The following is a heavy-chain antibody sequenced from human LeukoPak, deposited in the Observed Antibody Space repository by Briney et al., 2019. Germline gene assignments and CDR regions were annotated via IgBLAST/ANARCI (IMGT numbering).Heavy chain of an antibody. J-gene: IGHJ5*01. CDR1: GFTFSSYA. CDR3: ARSRGFRARDDS. D-gene: IGHD3-22*01. V-gene: IGHV3-23*01. Sequence: GGSLRLSCAASGFTFSSYAMIWVRQAPGKGLECVSAISGSGLSTFYADSMKGRLAISRDNSKNMLYLQINSLRAEDTAVYFCARSRGFRARDDSWGQGTLVTVSS. CDR2: ISGSGLST.